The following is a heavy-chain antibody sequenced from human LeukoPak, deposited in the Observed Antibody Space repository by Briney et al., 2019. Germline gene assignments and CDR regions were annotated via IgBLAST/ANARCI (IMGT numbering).Heavy chain of an antibody. J-gene: IGHJ3*02. D-gene: IGHD3-3*01. CDR3: ASPWYDFWSGSTRWAFDI. CDR2: IYTSGST. V-gene: IGHV4-4*07. CDR1: GGSISSYY. Sequence: SETLSLTCTVSGGSISSYYWSWIRQPAGKGLEWIGRIYTSGSTNYNPSLKSRVTMSVDTSKNQFSLKLSSVTAADTAVYYCASPWYDFWSGSTRWAFDIWGQGTMVTVSS.